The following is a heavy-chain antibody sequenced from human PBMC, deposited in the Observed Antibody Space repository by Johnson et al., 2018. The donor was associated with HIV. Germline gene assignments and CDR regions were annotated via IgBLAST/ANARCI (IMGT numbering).Heavy chain of an antibody. CDR3: ARDVGSGPAFDI. J-gene: IGHJ3*02. Sequence: QLVESGGGLVQPGRSLRLSCAASGFTFDDYAMHWVRQAPGKGLEWVSAISGSGGSTYYADSVKGRFTISRDNAKNSLYLQMNSLRAEDTAVYYCARDVGSGPAFDIWGQVTMVTVSS. CDR2: ISGSGGST. V-gene: IGHV3-9*01. D-gene: IGHD2-15*01. CDR1: GFTFDDYA.